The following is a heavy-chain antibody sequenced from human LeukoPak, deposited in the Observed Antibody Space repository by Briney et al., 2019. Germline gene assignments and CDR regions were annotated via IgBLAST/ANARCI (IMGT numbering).Heavy chain of an antibody. CDR1: GVSISSGNW. D-gene: IGHD5-24*01. V-gene: IGHV4-4*02. J-gene: IGHJ4*02. Sequence: SETLSLTCAVSGVSISSGNWWTWVRQPPGKGLEWIGEIYHGGNINYSPSLKSRVTISIDKSKNQLSLNLNSVTAADTAVYYCATRDQSRTDVAPPDYWGQGALVTVSS. CDR3: ATRDQSRTDVAPPDY. CDR2: IYHGGNI.